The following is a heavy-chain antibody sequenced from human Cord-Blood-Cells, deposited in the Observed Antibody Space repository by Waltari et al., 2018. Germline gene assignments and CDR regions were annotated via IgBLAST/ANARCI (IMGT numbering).Heavy chain of an antibody. CDR3: AKEHSNYYYYYGMDV. J-gene: IGHJ6*02. V-gene: IGHV3-30*18. Sequence: QVQLVESGGGVVQPGRSLRLSCAASGFTFSSYGLHWVRRAPGKGLGWVAVISYDGSNKYYADSVKGRFTISRDNSKNTLYLQMNSLRAEDTAVYYCAKEHSNYYYYYGMDVWGQGTTVTVSS. D-gene: IGHD4-4*01. CDR2: ISYDGSNK. CDR1: GFTFSSYG.